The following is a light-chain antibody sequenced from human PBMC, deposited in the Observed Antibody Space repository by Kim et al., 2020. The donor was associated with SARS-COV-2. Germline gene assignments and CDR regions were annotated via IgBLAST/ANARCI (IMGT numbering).Light chain of an antibody. Sequence: GHSITISCTGSSTDIGSYNLVSWYQYHPGKAPKLMIYEVTKRPSGVSNRFSGSKSGNTASLTISGLQAEDEADYYCCSYAGSSTYVFGTGTKVTVL. J-gene: IGLJ1*01. CDR1: STDIGSYNL. CDR2: EVT. CDR3: CSYAGSSTYV. V-gene: IGLV2-23*02.